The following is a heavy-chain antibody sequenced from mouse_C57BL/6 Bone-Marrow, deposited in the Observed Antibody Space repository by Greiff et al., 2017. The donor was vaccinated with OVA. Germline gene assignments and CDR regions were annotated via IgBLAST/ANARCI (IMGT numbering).Heavy chain of an antibody. D-gene: IGHD2-1*01. Sequence: QVQLQQSGAELVKPGASVKMSCKASGYTFTSYWITWVKQRPGQGLEWIGDIYPGSGSTNYNEKFKSKATLTVDTSSSTAYMQLSSLTSEDSAIYYCARSIYYVGYWGQGTTLTVSS. CDR2: IYPGSGST. CDR1: GYTFTSYW. CDR3: ARSIYYVGY. J-gene: IGHJ2*01. V-gene: IGHV1-55*01.